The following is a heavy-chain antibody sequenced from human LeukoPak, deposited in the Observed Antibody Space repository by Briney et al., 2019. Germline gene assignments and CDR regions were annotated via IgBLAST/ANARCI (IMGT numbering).Heavy chain of an antibody. CDR3: ARTTVPTAGYYFDY. CDR2: IYHSGST. Sequence: SGTLSLTCAVSGGSISSSNWWSWVRQPPGKGLEWIGEIYHSGSTNYNPSLKSRVTISVDKSKNQFSLKLSSVTAADTAVYYCARTTVPTAGYYFDYWGQGTLVTVSS. CDR1: GGSISSSNW. D-gene: IGHD4-17*01. J-gene: IGHJ4*02. V-gene: IGHV4-4*02.